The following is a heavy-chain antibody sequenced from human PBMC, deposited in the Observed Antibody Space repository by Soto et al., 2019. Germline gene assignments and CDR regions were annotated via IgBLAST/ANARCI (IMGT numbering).Heavy chain of an antibody. CDR3: ARQESGHSGYDFH. D-gene: IGHD5-12*01. Sequence: PXXTLSLPCTVSGGSISSYYWRWILQPPGKGLEWIGYIYYSGSTYYNPSLKSRVTISVDTSKNQFSLKLTSVNAADTAVYYCARQESGHSGYDFHWGQGTVVTVSS. CDR1: GGSISSYY. CDR2: IYYSGST. V-gene: IGHV4-59*04. J-gene: IGHJ4*02.